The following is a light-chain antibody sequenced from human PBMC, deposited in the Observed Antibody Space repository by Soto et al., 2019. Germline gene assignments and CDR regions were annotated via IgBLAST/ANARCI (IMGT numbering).Light chain of an antibody. Sequence: QSALTQPASVSGSPGQSITISCTGTSSDVGGYGYVSWYQQHPGKAPKLMIYEVNNRPSGVSNRFSGSKSGNTASLTISGLQAEDEGDYYCTSYTNRGTPCFGAGTKFTVL. CDR2: EVN. J-gene: IGLJ1*01. CDR1: SSDVGGYGY. V-gene: IGLV2-14*01. CDR3: TSYTNRGTPC.